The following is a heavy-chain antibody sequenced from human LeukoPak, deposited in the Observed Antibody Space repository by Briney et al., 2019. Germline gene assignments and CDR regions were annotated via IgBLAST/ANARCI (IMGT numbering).Heavy chain of an antibody. V-gene: IGHV1-69*04. Sequence: ASVKVSCKASGGTFSSYAISWVRQAPGQGLEWMGRIIPILGIANYAQKFRGRVTITADKSTSTAYMELSSLRSEDTAVYYCASGPYYYDSSGYYFDYWGQGTLVTVSS. D-gene: IGHD3-22*01. CDR1: GGTFSSYA. CDR3: ASGPYYYDSSGYYFDY. CDR2: IIPILGIA. J-gene: IGHJ4*02.